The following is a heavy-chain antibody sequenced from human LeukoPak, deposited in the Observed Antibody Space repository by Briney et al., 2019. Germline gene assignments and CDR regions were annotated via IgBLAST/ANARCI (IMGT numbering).Heavy chain of an antibody. CDR2: INHSGST. V-gene: IGHV4-34*01. CDR1: GGSFSGYY. J-gene: IGHJ4*02. Sequence: PSETLSLTCAVYGGSFSGYYWSWIRQPPGKGLEWIGEINHSGSTNYNPSLKSRVTISVDTSKNQFSLKLSTVTAADTAVYYCARAPRNYYDSSGYYSTARNYFDYWGQGTLVTVSS. CDR3: ARAPRNYYDSSGYYSTARNYFDY. D-gene: IGHD3-22*01.